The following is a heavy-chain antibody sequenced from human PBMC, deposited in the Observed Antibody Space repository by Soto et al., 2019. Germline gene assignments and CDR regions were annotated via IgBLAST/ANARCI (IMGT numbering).Heavy chain of an antibody. Sequence: GGSLRLSCAASGFNFDDYAMSWVRQAPGKGLEWVSGINWNGGSTGYADSVKGRFTISRDNAKNSLYLQMNSLRAEDTALYYCVRVGCGLYSGSCLDYWGQGTLVTVSS. D-gene: IGHD1-26*01. CDR1: GFNFDDYA. CDR3: VRVGCGLYSGSCLDY. CDR2: INWNGGST. V-gene: IGHV3-20*04. J-gene: IGHJ4*02.